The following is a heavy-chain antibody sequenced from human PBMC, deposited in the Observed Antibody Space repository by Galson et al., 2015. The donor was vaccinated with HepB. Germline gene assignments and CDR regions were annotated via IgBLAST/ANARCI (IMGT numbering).Heavy chain of an antibody. CDR3: AKARGTTFPVYLFDY. V-gene: IGHV3-23*01. D-gene: IGHD3-9*01. CDR2: VRDDGYDK. J-gene: IGHJ4*02. CDR1: GFSFSGYA. Sequence: SLRLSCAASGFSFSGYAVTWVRQAPGKGLERVSIVRDDGYDKHYGEAVRGRFTISRDNSKNTLYLQMNSLRTEDTAIYYCAKARGTTFPVYLFDYWGQGSLVTVSA.